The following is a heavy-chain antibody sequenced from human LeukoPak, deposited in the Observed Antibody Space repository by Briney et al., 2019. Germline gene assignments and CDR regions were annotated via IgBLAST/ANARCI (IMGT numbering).Heavy chain of an antibody. CDR2: ISYDGSNK. J-gene: IGHJ4*02. Sequence: PGGSLRLSCAASGFTFSSYAMHWVRQTPGKGLEWVAVISYDGSNKYYADSVKGRFTISRDNSKNTLYLQMNSLRAEDTAVYYCARDEIVATMGLPDYWGQGTLVTVSS. D-gene: IGHD5-12*01. CDR1: GFTFSSYA. V-gene: IGHV3-30-3*01. CDR3: ARDEIVATMGLPDY.